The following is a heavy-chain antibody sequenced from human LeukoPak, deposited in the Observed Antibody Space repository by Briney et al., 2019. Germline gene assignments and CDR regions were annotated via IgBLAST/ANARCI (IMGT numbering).Heavy chain of an antibody. V-gene: IGHV4-39*07. Sequence: PPETLSLTCTVYGGSLSSSSYYWGWIRQPPGKGLEWIGSIYYSGSTYYNPSLKSRVTISVDTSKNQFSLKLSSVTAADTAVYYCARLSSGWPYYFDYWGQGTLVTVSS. CDR2: IYYSGST. D-gene: IGHD6-19*01. CDR1: GGSLSSSSYY. CDR3: ARLSSGWPYYFDY. J-gene: IGHJ4*02.